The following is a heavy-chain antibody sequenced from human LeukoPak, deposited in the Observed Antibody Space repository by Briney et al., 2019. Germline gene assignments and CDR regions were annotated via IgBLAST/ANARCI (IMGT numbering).Heavy chain of an antibody. J-gene: IGHJ6*02. CDR3: ARGDSSSLGYYGMDV. CDR1: GGSISSYY. V-gene: IGHV4-59*12. Sequence: SETLSLTCTVSGGSISSYYWSWIRQPPGKGLEWIGYIYYSGGTNYNPSLKSRVTISVDTSKNQFSLKLSSVTAADTAVYYCARGDSSSLGYYGMDVCGQGTTVTVSS. D-gene: IGHD6-13*01. CDR2: IYYSGGT.